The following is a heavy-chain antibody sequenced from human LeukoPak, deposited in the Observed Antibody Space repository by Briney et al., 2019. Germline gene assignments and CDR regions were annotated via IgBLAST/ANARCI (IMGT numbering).Heavy chain of an antibody. Sequence: GASVKVSCKASGYTFTSYYMHWVRQAPGQGLEWMGIINPSGGSTSYAQKFQGRVTITRDTSASTAYMELSSLRSEDTAVYYCARGGGGSCYDYWGQGTLVTVSS. D-gene: IGHD2-15*01. V-gene: IGHV1-46*01. CDR2: INPSGGST. CDR1: GYTFTSYY. CDR3: ARGGGGSCYDY. J-gene: IGHJ4*02.